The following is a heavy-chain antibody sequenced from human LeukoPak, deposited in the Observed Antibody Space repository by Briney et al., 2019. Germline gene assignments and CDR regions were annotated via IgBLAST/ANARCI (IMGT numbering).Heavy chain of an antibody. CDR3: ARGHKGSGITFGGVIVPDY. D-gene: IGHD3-16*02. CDR2: INHSGST. Sequence: SETLSLTCAVYGGSFSGYYWSWIRQAPGKGLEWIGEINHSGSTNYNPSLKSRVTISVDTSKNQFSLKLSSVTAADTAVYYCARGHKGSGITFGGVIVPDYWGQGTLVTVSS. V-gene: IGHV4-34*01. CDR1: GGSFSGYY. J-gene: IGHJ4*02.